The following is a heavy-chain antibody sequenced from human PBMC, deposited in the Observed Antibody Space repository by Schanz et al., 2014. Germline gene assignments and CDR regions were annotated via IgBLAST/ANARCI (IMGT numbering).Heavy chain of an antibody. CDR3: ARDRQQLVGRIGYYYGMDV. V-gene: IGHV3-30*02. J-gene: IGHJ6*02. D-gene: IGHD6-13*01. CDR2: LRSDGSRR. CDR1: GYSFSDYD. Sequence: VQLVESGGGVVQPGGSLRLSCVGSGYSFSDYDMYWIRQAPGKGLEWLAFLRSDGSRRDYADSVKGRFTISRDNSKKTVYLQMSSLRVEDTAVYYCARDRQQLVGRIGYYYGMDVWGQGTTV.